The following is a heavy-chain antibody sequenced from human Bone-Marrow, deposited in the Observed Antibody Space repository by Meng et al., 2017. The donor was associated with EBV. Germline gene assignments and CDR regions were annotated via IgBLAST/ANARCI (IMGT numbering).Heavy chain of an antibody. J-gene: IGHJ4*02. Sequence: EVQLVESGGALVQPXGSLRLSCAASEFTFSSYWMHWVRQAPGEGLVWVSRINEDGATTTYADSVKGRFTISRDNAKNTLYLQMNSLRAEDTAVYYCSRDLAGSDDYWGQGTLVTVSS. V-gene: IGHV3-74*03. CDR2: INEDGATT. D-gene: IGHD1-14*01. CDR1: EFTFSSYW. CDR3: SRDLAGSDDY.